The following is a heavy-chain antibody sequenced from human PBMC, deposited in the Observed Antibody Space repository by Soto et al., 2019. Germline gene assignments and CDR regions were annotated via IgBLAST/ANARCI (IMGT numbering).Heavy chain of an antibody. D-gene: IGHD1-1*01. CDR2: IYATGTT. CDR1: GASISVFY. CDR3: VRDGTKTLRDWFDP. J-gene: IGHJ5*02. Sequence: PSETLGVSCTFSGASISVFYWSWIRKSAGKGLEWIGRIYATGTTDYNPSLKSRVMMSVDTSKKQFSLKLRSVTAADTAVYYCVRDGTKTLRDWFDPWGQGISVTSPQ. V-gene: IGHV4-4*07.